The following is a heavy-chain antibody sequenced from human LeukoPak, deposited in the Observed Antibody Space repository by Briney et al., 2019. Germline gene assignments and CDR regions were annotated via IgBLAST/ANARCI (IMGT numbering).Heavy chain of an antibody. J-gene: IGHJ4*02. CDR3: ARSLLRYFDDY. V-gene: IGHV1-8*01. Sequence: GASVKVSCKASGYTFTSYDINWVRQATGQGLEWMGWMNPNSGNTGYAQKLQGRVTMTTDTSTSTAYMELRSLRSDDTAVYYCARSLLRYFDDYWGQGTLVTVSS. D-gene: IGHD3-9*01. CDR1: GYTFTSYD. CDR2: MNPNSGNT.